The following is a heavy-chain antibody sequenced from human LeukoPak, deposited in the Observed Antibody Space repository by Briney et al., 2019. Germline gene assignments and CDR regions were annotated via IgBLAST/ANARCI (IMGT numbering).Heavy chain of an antibody. J-gene: IGHJ4*02. CDR2: ISYDGSNK. V-gene: IGHV3-30-3*01. CDR1: GFTFSSYA. Sequence: GGSLRLSCAASGFTFSSYAMHWVRQAPGKGLEWVAVISYDGSNKYYADSVKGRFTISRDNAENSLYLQMNSLRAEDTALYYCAKDSHPGSGSYYKGNFDYWGQGTLVTVSS. CDR3: AKDSHPGSGSYYKGNFDY. D-gene: IGHD3-10*01.